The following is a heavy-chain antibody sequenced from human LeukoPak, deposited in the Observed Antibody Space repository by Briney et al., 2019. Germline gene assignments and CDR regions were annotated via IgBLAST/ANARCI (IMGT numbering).Heavy chain of an antibody. Sequence: ASVTVSCMASGYRFTGHYMHWVRQAPGQGLEWMGWINPNSGGTNYAQKFQGRVTMTRDTSISTAYMELSSLRFDDTAVYYCARGDMIDGDWAQGTLVTVSS. V-gene: IGHV1-2*02. CDR3: ARGDMIDGD. D-gene: IGHD3-22*01. CDR2: INPNSGGT. CDR1: GYRFTGHY. J-gene: IGHJ4*02.